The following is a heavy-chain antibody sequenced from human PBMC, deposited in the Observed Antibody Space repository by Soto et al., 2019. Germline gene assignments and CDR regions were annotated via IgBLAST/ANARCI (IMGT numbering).Heavy chain of an antibody. CDR3: ARAVGKGDSSGYYY. CDR1: GYTFTGYY. CDR2: INPNSGGT. V-gene: IGHV1-2*04. J-gene: IGHJ4*02. Sequence: ASVKVSCKASGYTFTGYYMHWVRQAPGQGLEWMGWINPNSGGTNYAQKFQGWVTMTRDTSISTAYMELSRLRSDDTAVYYCARAVGKGDSSGYYYWGQGTLVTVYS. D-gene: IGHD3-22*01.